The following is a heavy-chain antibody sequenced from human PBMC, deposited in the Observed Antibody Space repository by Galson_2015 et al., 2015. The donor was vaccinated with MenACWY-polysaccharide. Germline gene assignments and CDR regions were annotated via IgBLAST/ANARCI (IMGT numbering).Heavy chain of an antibody. Sequence: CAISGDSVSGNSVAWNWIRQSPSRGLEWLGRTYFRSKWYSDYAESVKSRISINADTSKNQFSLQLNSVTPEDTVVYYCARGLAVTGYYFDYWGQGTLVTVSS. CDR2: TYFRSKWYS. V-gene: IGHV6-1*01. J-gene: IGHJ4*02. CDR1: GDSVSGNSVA. D-gene: IGHD6-19*01. CDR3: ARGLAVTGYYFDY.